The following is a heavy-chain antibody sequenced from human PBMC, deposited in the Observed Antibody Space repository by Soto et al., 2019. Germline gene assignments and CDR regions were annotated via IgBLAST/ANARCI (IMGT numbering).Heavy chain of an antibody. Sequence: KASETLSLTCTVSGGSISSGGYYWSWIRQHPGKGLEWIGYVYYSGSTYYNPSLKSRVTISVDTSKNQFSLKLSSVTAADTAVYYCARGFRGVITSYYYYYGMDVWGQGTTVTVSS. CDR1: GGSISSGGYY. J-gene: IGHJ6*02. CDR3: ARGFRGVITSYYYYYGMDV. D-gene: IGHD3-22*01. CDR2: VYYSGST. V-gene: IGHV4-31*03.